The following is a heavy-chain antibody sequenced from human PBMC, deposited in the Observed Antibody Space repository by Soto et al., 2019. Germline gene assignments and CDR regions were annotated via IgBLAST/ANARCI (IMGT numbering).Heavy chain of an antibody. Sequence: EVQLVESGGGLVQPGGSLRLSCAVSGFTVSSNYMSWVRQAPGKGLEWVSLIYSGGSTYYADSVKGRFTISRDNSKNTLYLLMNSLRAEDTAVYYCAGIRPPLYWGQGTLVTVSS. CDR3: AGIRPPLY. CDR2: IYSGGST. D-gene: IGHD5-18*01. CDR1: GFTVSSNY. V-gene: IGHV3-66*01. J-gene: IGHJ4*02.